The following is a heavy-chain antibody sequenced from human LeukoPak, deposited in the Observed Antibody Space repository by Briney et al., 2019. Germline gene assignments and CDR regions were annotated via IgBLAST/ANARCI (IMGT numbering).Heavy chain of an antibody. CDR3: ARDSGDGAFDI. Sequence: QPGGSLRLSCAASGFTFSNYWMHWFRQAPGKGLEWVSVIYSGGSTYYADSVKGRFTISRDNSKNTLYLQMNSLRAEDTAVYYCARDSGDGAFDIWGQGTMVTVSS. J-gene: IGHJ3*02. V-gene: IGHV3-53*01. CDR1: GFTFSNYW. D-gene: IGHD3-10*01. CDR2: IYSGGST.